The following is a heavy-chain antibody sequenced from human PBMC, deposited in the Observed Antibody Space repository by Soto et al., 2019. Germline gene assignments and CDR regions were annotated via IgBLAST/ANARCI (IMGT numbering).Heavy chain of an antibody. Sequence: GGSLRLSCAASGFTFSSYGMHWVRQAPGKGLEWVAVISYDGSNKYYADSVKGRFTISRDNSKNTLYLQMNSLRAEDTAVYYCAKDDRQTFDYWGQGTLVTVSS. CDR1: GFTFSSYG. D-gene: IGHD3-22*01. CDR2: ISYDGSNK. CDR3: AKDDRQTFDY. J-gene: IGHJ4*02. V-gene: IGHV3-30*18.